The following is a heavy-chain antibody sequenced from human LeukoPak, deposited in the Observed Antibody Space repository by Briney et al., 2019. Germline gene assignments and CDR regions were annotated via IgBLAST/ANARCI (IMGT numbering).Heavy chain of an antibody. Sequence: SQTLSLTCAISGDSVSSNSAAWNWIRQSPSRGLEWLGRTYYRSKWYNDYAVSVKSRITINPDTSKNQFSLQLNSVTPEDTAVYYCARGSSSSSWYPNYYYGMDVWGQGTTVTVSS. J-gene: IGHJ6*02. CDR2: TYYRSKWYN. CDR1: GDSVSSNSAA. D-gene: IGHD6-13*01. CDR3: ARGSSSSSWYPNYYYGMDV. V-gene: IGHV6-1*01.